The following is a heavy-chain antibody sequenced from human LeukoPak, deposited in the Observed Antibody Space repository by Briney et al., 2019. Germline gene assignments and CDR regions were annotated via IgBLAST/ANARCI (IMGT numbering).Heavy chain of an antibody. D-gene: IGHD4-17*01. Sequence: SETLSLTCTVSGGSISSYYWSWVRQPPGKGLEWIGYIYYSGSTNYNPSLKSRVTISVDTSKNQFSLKLRSVTAADTAVYYCARLDYGDYVFDYWGQGTLATVSS. V-gene: IGHV4-59*01. CDR2: IYYSGST. CDR1: GGSISSYY. J-gene: IGHJ4*02. CDR3: ARLDYGDYVFDY.